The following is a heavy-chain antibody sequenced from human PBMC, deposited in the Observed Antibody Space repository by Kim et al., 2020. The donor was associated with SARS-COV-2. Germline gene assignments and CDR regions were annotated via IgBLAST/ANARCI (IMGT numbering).Heavy chain of an antibody. CDR2: INHSGST. V-gene: IGHV4-34*01. Sequence: SETLSLTCAVYGGSFSGYYWSWIRQPPGKGLEWIGEINHSGSTNYNPSLKSRVTISVDTSKNQFSLKLSSVTAADTAVYYCARGKISSSWRGWFDPWGQGTLVTVSS. D-gene: IGHD6-13*01. CDR1: GGSFSGYY. CDR3: ARGKISSSWRGWFDP. J-gene: IGHJ5*02.